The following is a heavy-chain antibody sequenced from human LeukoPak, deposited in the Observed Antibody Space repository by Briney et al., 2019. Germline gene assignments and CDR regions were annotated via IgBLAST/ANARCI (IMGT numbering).Heavy chain of an antibody. J-gene: IGHJ5*02. CDR3: ARDFRVYYYGSGSYFP. CDR1: GYTLTDYY. V-gene: IGHV1-18*01. CDR2: ISAYNGNT. Sequence: GATVKVSCKASGYTLTDYYMHWVQQAPGRGLEWMGWISAYNGNTNYAQKLQGRVTMTTDTSTSTAYMELRSLRSDDTAVYYCARDFRVYYYGSGSYFPWGQGTLVTVSS. D-gene: IGHD3-10*01.